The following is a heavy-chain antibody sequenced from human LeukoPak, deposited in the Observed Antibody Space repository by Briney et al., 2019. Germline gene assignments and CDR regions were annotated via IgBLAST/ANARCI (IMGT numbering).Heavy chain of an antibody. Sequence: GGSLRLSCAASGFTFSTHAMHWVRQAPAKGLEWVAMICIDGKNTHYVDSVKGRFTTSRDNSKNTVDLRMNSLRAEDTAVYYCTRDPPSSGWSFDYWGQGTLVTASS. V-gene: IGHV3-33*01. D-gene: IGHD6-19*01. J-gene: IGHJ4*02. CDR3: TRDPPSSGWSFDY. CDR2: ICIDGKNT. CDR1: GFTFSTHA.